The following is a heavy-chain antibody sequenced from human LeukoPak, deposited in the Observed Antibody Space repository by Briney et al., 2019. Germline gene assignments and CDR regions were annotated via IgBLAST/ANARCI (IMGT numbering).Heavy chain of an antibody. V-gene: IGHV4-61*08. CDR1: GTSIRSGDYY. Sequence: SQTLSLTCTVSGTSIRSGDYYWCWIRQPPGKGLEWIGYIYYSGSTNYNPSLKSRVTISVDTSKNQFSLKLTSVTAADTAVYYCARKDYGDYSFDYWGQGTLVTVSS. D-gene: IGHD4-17*01. CDR3: ARKDYGDYSFDY. CDR2: IYYSGST. J-gene: IGHJ4*02.